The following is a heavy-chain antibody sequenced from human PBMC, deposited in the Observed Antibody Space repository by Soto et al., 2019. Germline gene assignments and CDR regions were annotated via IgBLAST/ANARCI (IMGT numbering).Heavy chain of an antibody. Sequence: PSETLSLTCTVSGGSISSNSYYWGWIRQPPGKGLEWIGSIYYSGSTYYNPSLKSRVTISVDTSKNQFSLKLSSVTAADTAVYYFASLRWNFVSGSYYQGPIYYSYGREVWGKGT. V-gene: IGHV4-39*01. J-gene: IGHJ6*04. D-gene: IGHD3-10*01. CDR3: ASLRWNFVSGSYYQGPIYYSYGREV. CDR1: GGSISSNSYY. CDR2: IYYSGST.